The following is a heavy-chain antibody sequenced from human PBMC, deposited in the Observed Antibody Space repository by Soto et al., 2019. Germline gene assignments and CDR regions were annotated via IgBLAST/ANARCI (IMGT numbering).Heavy chain of an antibody. J-gene: IGHJ6*02. V-gene: IGHV1-69*12. CDR1: GGTFSSYA. CDR3: ASHYDSSSYYYYYGMDV. D-gene: IGHD3-22*01. Sequence: QVQLVQSGAEVKKPGSSVKVSCKASGGTFSSYAISWVRQAPGQGLEWMGGIIPIFGTADYAQKFQGRVTIPADESTSTAYMELSSLTSEDTAVYYCASHYDSSSYYYYYGMDVWGQGTTVTVSS. CDR2: IIPIFGTA.